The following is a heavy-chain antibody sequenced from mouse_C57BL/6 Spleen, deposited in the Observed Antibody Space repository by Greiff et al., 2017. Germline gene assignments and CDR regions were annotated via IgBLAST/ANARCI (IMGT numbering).Heavy chain of an antibody. CDR1: GYAFSSSW. CDR2: IYPGDGDT. CDR3: ARGGYDYLMDY. Sequence: VQLVESGPELVKPGASVKISCKASGYAFSSSWMNWVKQRPGKGLEGIGRIYPGDGDTNYNGKFKGKATLTADKSSSTAYMQLSSLTSEDSAVYFCARGGYDYLMDYWGQGTSVTVSS. J-gene: IGHJ4*01. V-gene: IGHV1-82*01. D-gene: IGHD2-4*01.